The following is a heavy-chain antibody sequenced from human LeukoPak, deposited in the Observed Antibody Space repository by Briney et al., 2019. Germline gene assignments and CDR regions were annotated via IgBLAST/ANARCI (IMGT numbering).Heavy chain of an antibody. V-gene: IGHV4-4*07. D-gene: IGHD5-18*01. CDR1: GASISSYY. CDR3: ARSTGMAHDAFDI. J-gene: IGHJ3*02. Sequence: SETPSLTCTVSGASISSYYWSWIRQPAGKGLEWIGRIHTTGSTNYNPSLKSRVTISVDTSKNQFSLKLSSVTAADTAVYYCARSTGMAHDAFDIWGQGTMVTVSS. CDR2: IHTTGST.